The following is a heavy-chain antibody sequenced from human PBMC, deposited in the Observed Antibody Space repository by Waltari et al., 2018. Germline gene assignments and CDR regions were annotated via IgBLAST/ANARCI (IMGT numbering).Heavy chain of an antibody. Sequence: EVQLLQSGTELKKPGSTVKISCQVSGYRFTDYYIHWVQQAPGKGPQWMGLFDTEDGEKIYAERFQGRVTITADTSTDTAFMELSSLTSDDTAVYYCVTALGDRSSASRPFDVWGLGTLITVSS. V-gene: IGHV1-69-2*01. CDR1: GYRFTDYY. CDR2: FDTEDGEK. J-gene: IGHJ3*01. CDR3: VTALGDRSSASRPFDV. D-gene: IGHD3-10*01.